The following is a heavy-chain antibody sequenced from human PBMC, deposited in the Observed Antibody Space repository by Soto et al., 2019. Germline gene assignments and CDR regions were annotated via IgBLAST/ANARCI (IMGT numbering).Heavy chain of an antibody. V-gene: IGHV1-69*06. CDR3: ARALAARGMSYYYSGMDV. D-gene: IGHD6-6*01. CDR2: IIPIFGTA. J-gene: IGHJ6*04. Sequence: QVQLVQSGAEVKKPGSSVKVSCKASGGTFSSYAISWVRQAPGQGLEWMGGIIPIFGTANYAQKFQGRVTITAKKPRRTANGARSSRISEATAVYYGARALAARGMSYYYSGMDVGGKGPPAPASS. CDR1: GGTFSSYA.